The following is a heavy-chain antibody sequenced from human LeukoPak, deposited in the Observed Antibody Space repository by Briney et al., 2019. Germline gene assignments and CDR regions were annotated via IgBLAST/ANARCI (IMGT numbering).Heavy chain of an antibody. CDR3: ARDEYFASDH. Sequence: GGSLRLSCAASGFLFSNYWMTWVRQTPGKGREWVANIKHDGSEIDYVGSVKGRFTISRDNAKSSLYLQMNRLRAEDTAVYYCARDEYFASDHWGQGTLVTVSS. D-gene: IGHD2/OR15-2a*01. CDR1: GFLFSNYW. J-gene: IGHJ4*02. CDR2: IKHDGSEI. V-gene: IGHV3-7*05.